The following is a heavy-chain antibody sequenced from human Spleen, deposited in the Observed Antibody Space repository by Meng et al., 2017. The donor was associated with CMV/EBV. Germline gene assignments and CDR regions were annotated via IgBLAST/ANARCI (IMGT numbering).Heavy chain of an antibody. J-gene: IGHJ6*02. V-gene: IGHV3-23*01. CDR2: ISGSGKGT. CDR1: GFTFTNYA. CDR3: AKDRTSGYYGMDV. D-gene: IGHD3-10*01. Sequence: GESLKISCAASGFTFTNYAMTWVRQAPGKGLEWVSGISGSGKGTHYADSVKGRFTVSRDNSKNTLYLQMNSLRADDTAVYYCAKDRTSGYYGMDVWGQGTTVTVS.